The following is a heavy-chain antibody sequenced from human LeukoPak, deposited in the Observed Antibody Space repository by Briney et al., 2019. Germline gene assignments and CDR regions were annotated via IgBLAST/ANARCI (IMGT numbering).Heavy chain of an antibody. V-gene: IGHV4-59*08. CDR2: IYYSGST. Sequence: PSETLSLTCIVSGGSINSYFWTWVRQPPGKGLEWIGYIYYSGSTNYNRTLKSRVSISVDTSKNQFSLKLSSVTAADTAVYYCAATPGGSYLEFWGQGTLVTVSS. J-gene: IGHJ4*02. D-gene: IGHD1-26*01. CDR3: AATPGGSYLEF. CDR1: GGSINSYF.